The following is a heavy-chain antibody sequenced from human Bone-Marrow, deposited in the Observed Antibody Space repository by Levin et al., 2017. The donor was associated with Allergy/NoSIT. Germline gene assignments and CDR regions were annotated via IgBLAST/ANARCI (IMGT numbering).Heavy chain of an antibody. D-gene: IGHD3-10*01. CDR2: IHHSGST. J-gene: IGHJ4*02. CDR1: GGSISSGGLY. Sequence: SETLSLTCTVSGGSISSGGLYWSWIRQLPGRGLEWIGYIHHSGSTYYNPSLRSRVTMSIDTSQKQFSLKLSSLTAADTAVYFCASSRSGTMVRGVIVTGPPYFWGLGTLVTVSS. V-gene: IGHV4-31*03. CDR3: ASSRSGTMVRGVIVTGPPYF.